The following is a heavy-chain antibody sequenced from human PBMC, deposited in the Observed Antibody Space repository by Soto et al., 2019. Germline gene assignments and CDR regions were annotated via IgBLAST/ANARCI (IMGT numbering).Heavy chain of an antibody. Sequence: QVQLVESGGGVVQPGRSLRLSCAASGFTFSSYGMHWVRQAPGKGLEWVAVIWYDGSNKYYADSVKGRFTISRDNSKNPLYLQMNSLRAEDTAVYYCARDRGGGTGMDVWGQGTTVTVSS. CDR2: IWYDGSNK. J-gene: IGHJ6*02. CDR1: GFTFSSYG. CDR3: ARDRGGGTGMDV. V-gene: IGHV3-33*01. D-gene: IGHD2-15*01.